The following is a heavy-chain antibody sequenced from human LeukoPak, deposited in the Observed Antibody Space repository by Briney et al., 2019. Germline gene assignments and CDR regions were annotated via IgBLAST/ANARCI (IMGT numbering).Heavy chain of an antibody. D-gene: IGHD3-3*01. V-gene: IGHV1-18*01. CDR3: ARDGLRFLEWLPPVDY. Sequence: VASVKDSCKASGYTFTSYGISWVRQAPGQGLEWMGWISAYNGNTNYAQRLQGRVTMTTDTSTSTAYMELRSLRSDDTAVYYCARDGLRFLEWLPPVDYWGQGTLVTVSS. CDR1: GYTFTSYG. CDR2: ISAYNGNT. J-gene: IGHJ4*02.